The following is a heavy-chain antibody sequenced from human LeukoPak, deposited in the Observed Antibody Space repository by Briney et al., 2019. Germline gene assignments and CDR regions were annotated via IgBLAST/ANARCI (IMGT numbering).Heavy chain of an antibody. D-gene: IGHD2-2*01. Sequence: GGFLRLSCAASGFTFSGFVISWVRQAPGKGPQWVADISGSGGSTYYADSVKGRFSVSRDNSKNMVYLELNSLRAEDTAVYYCAKNHEHGRYAGFDFWAEGALVAVSS. CDR3: AKNHEHGRYAGFDF. V-gene: IGHV3-23*01. CDR2: ISGSGGST. J-gene: IGHJ3*01. CDR1: GFTFSGFV.